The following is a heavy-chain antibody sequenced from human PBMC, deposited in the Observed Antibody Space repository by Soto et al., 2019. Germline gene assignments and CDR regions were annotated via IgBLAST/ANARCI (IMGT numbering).Heavy chain of an antibody. J-gene: IGHJ5*02. V-gene: IGHV3-73*01. CDR1: GFTFSGSA. CDR2: IRSKANSYAT. Sequence: GGSLRLSCAASGFTFSGSAMHWVRQASGKGLEWVGRIRSKANSYATAYAASVKGRFTISRDDSKNTAYLQMNSLKTEDTAVYYCTSTMGYYYGSGFDGGWFDPWGQGTLVTVSS. D-gene: IGHD3-10*01. CDR3: TSTMGYYYGSGFDGGWFDP.